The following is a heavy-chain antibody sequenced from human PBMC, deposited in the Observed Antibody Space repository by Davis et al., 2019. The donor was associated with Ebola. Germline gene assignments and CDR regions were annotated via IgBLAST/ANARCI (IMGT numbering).Heavy chain of an antibody. CDR2: IYPGDSDT. CDR1: GYSFTSYW. Sequence: GESLKISCQGSGYSFTSYWIGWVRQMPGKGLEWMGIIYPGDSDTRYSPSFQGQVTISADKSISTAYLQWSSLKASDTAMYYCARTQGGQDIVVVPAAGPFDYWGQGTLVTVSS. V-gene: IGHV5-51*01. D-gene: IGHD2-2*01. CDR3: ARTQGGQDIVVVPAAGPFDY. J-gene: IGHJ4*02.